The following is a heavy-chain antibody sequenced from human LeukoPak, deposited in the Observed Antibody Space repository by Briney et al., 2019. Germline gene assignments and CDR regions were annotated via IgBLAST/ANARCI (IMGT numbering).Heavy chain of an antibody. CDR2: IYYSGST. V-gene: IGHV4-39*07. J-gene: IGHJ4*02. CDR3: AREGFWSGYSRYFDY. D-gene: IGHD3-3*01. CDR1: GGSISSSSYY. Sequence: SETLSLTCTASGGSISSSSYYWGWIRQPPGKGLEWIGSIYYSGSTYYNPSLKSRVTISVDTSKNQFSLKLSSVTAADTAVYYCAREGFWSGYSRYFDYWGQGTLVTVSS.